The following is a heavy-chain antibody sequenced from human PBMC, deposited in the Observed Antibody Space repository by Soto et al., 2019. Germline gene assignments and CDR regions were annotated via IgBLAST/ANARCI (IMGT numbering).Heavy chain of an antibody. J-gene: IGHJ4*02. CDR2: ISPRTTYK. CDR1: GFTFTDHH. CDR3: SRGGGGGLFDL. V-gene: IGHV3-11*06. Sequence: QVQLVESGGGLDKPGGSLRLSCASSGFTFTDHHMSWIRRSPGKGLEFLSYISPRTTYKNYADSVKGRFTFSRDNAKNSLYLQRNSLRAEDTAIYYCSRGGGGGLFDLWGQGTFVTVSS. D-gene: IGHD2-21*01.